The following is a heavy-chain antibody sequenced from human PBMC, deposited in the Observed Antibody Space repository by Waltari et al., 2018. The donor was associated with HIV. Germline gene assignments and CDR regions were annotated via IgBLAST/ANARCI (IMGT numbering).Heavy chain of an antibody. J-gene: IGHJ4*02. CDR1: GFSISSNNYY. D-gene: IGHD1-26*01. CDR3: ARHKNRGSYFPVDF. Sequence: QLQLHESGPGLVKPSETLSLTCIVSGFSISSNNYYWGWIRQPPGKDLEWIGNIFYSGTTNYNPSLESRVTISIDTSKSQFSLNLDSMTAADTAIYYCARHKNRGSYFPVDFWGQGTLVAVSS. CDR2: IFYSGTT. V-gene: IGHV4-39*07.